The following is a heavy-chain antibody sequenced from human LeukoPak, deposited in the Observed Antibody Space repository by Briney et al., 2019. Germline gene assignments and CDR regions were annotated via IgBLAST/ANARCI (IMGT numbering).Heavy chain of an antibody. CDR3: ARDQIFGVVNDAFDI. D-gene: IGHD3-3*01. Sequence: PSETLSLTCAVYGGSFSGYYWSWIRQPAGKGLEWIGRIYTSGSTNYNPSLKSRVTMSVDTSKNQFSLKLSSVTAADTAVYYCARDQIFGVVNDAFDIWGQGTMVTVSS. CDR2: IYTSGST. CDR1: GGSFSGYY. J-gene: IGHJ3*02. V-gene: IGHV4-4*07.